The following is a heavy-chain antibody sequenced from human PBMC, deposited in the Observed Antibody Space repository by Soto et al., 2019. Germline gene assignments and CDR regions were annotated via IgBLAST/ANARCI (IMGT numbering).Heavy chain of an antibody. CDR3: ARGQLWLSVNVDY. D-gene: IGHD5-18*01. V-gene: IGHV1-3*01. CDR2: INAGNGNT. J-gene: IGHJ4*02. Sequence: QVQLVQSGAEVKKPGASVKVSCKASGYTFTSYAMHWVRQAPGQRLEWMGWINAGNGNTKYSQKFQGRVTITRDTSVSTAYMELSSLRSEDTAVYYYARGQLWLSVNVDYWGQGTLVTVSS. CDR1: GYTFTSYA.